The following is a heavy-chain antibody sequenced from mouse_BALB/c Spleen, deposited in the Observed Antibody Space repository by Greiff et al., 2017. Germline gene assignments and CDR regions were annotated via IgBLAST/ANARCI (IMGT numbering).Heavy chain of an antibody. V-gene: IGHV3-6*02. CDR1: GYSITSGYY. D-gene: IGHD1-1*01. J-gene: IGHJ3*01. CDR3: ARDRPYYGSSY. CDR2: ISYDGSN. Sequence: EVQVVESGPGLVKPSQSLSLTCSVTGYSITSGYYWNWIRQFPGNQLEWMGYISYDGSNNYNPSLKNRISITRDTSKNQFFLKLNSVTTEDTATYYCARDRPYYGSSYWGQGTLVTVSA.